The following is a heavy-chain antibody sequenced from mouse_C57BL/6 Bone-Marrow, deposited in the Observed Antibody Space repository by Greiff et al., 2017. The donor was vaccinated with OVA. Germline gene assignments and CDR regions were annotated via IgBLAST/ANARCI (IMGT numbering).Heavy chain of an antibody. CDR2: ISYDGSN. CDR1: GYSITSGYY. D-gene: IGHD2-2*01. Sequence: EVQLQESGPGLVKPSQSLSLTCSVTGYSITSGYYWNWIRQFPGNKLEWMGYISYDGSNNYNPSLKNRISITRDTSKNQFFLKLNSVTTEDTATYYCARWRLRLDYWGQGTTLTVSS. CDR3: ARWRLRLDY. J-gene: IGHJ2*01. V-gene: IGHV3-6*01.